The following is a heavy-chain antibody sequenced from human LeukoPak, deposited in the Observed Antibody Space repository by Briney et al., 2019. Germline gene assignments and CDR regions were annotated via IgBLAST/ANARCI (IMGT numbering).Heavy chain of an antibody. CDR2: IYYSGST. J-gene: IGHJ3*02. CDR1: GGSISSGGYY. CDR3: ARVTSHDAFDI. V-gene: IGHV4-31*03. Sequence: SETLSLTCTVSGGSISSGGYYWSWIRQHPGKGLEWIGYIYYSGSTYYNPSLKSRVAISVDTSKNQFSLKLSSVTAADTAVYYCARVTSHDAFDIWGQGTMVTVSS.